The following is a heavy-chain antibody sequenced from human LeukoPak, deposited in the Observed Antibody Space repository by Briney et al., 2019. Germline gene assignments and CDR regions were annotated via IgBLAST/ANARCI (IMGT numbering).Heavy chain of an antibody. CDR3: ARDAYYDILTGYHNWFDP. V-gene: IGHV4-39*07. D-gene: IGHD3-9*01. Sequence: SETLSLTCTVSGGSISSSSYYWGWIRQPPGKGLEWIGSIYYSGSTYYNPPLKSRVTISVDTSKNQFSLKLSSVTAADTAVYYCARDAYYDILTGYHNWFDPWGQGTLVTVSS. CDR1: GGSISSSSYY. J-gene: IGHJ5*02. CDR2: IYYSGST.